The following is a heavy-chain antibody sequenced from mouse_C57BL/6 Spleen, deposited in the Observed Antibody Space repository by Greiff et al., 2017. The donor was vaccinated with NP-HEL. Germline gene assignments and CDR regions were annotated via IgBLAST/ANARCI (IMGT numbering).Heavy chain of an antibody. J-gene: IGHJ2*01. CDR3: AKGGGNHYYFDD. V-gene: IGHV1-22*01. Sequence: VQLQQSGPELVKPGASVKMSCKASGYTFTDYNMHWVKQSHGKSLEWIGYINPNNGGTSYNQKFKGKATLTVNKSSSTAYMELRSLTSEDSAVYYCAKGGGNHYYFDDWGQGTTLTVSS. CDR2: INPNNGGT. CDR1: GYTFTDYN.